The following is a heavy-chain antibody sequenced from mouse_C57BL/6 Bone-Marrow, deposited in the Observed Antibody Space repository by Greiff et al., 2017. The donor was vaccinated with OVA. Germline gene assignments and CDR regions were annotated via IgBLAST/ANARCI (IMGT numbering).Heavy chain of an antibody. V-gene: IGHV3-6*01. Sequence: EVKLQESGPGLVKPSQSLSLTCSVTGYSITSGYYWNWIRQFPGNKLEWMGYISYDGSNNYNPSLKNRISITRDTSKNQLFLKLNSVTTEDTATYYCARAAQVPFAYWGQGTLVTVSA. D-gene: IGHD3-2*02. CDR3: ARAAQVPFAY. J-gene: IGHJ3*01. CDR1: GYSITSGYY. CDR2: ISYDGSN.